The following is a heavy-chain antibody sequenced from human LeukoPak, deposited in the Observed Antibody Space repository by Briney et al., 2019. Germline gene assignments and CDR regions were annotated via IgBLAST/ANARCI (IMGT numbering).Heavy chain of an antibody. CDR3: ARHKNGPSFRGVIIYYYFDY. V-gene: IGHV4-38-2*01. J-gene: IGHJ4*02. CDR2: IYHSGST. Sequence: PSETLSLTCAVSGYSISSGYYWGWIRQPPGKGLEWIGSIYHSGSTYYNPSLKSRVTISVDTSKNQFSLKLSSVTAADTAVYYCARHKNGPSFRGVIIYYYFDYWGQGTLVTVSS. D-gene: IGHD3-16*01. CDR1: GYSISSGYY.